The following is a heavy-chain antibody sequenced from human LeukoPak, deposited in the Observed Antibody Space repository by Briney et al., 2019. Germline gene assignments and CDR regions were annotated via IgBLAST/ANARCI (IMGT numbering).Heavy chain of an antibody. CDR3: ARHAYSSDWFEVDS. J-gene: IGHJ4*02. D-gene: IGHD6-19*01. V-gene: IGHV4-59*08. CDR2: IYYSGST. CDR1: AGTISSYY. Sequence: SETLSLTCTVSAGTISSYYWSWIRQPPGKGLEWIGYIYYSGSTIYNTSLNSRVTISVDTSKDQFSLKLSYVTAAYTAVDYCARHAYSSDWFEVDSWDQGTLVTVSS.